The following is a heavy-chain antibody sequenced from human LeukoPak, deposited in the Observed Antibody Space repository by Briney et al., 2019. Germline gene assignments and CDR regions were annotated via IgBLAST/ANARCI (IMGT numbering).Heavy chain of an antibody. Sequence: GGSLRLSCAASGFTFSNYGMHWVRQAPGKGLEWVAVISYDESQEYYVESVKGRFTISRDNSRKTVYLQMDSLRADDTAVYYCTRGEEGWYFDVWGRGTMVTVSS. CDR2: ISYDESQE. V-gene: IGHV3-33*01. CDR3: TRGEEGWYFDV. CDR1: GFTFSNYG. J-gene: IGHJ2*01.